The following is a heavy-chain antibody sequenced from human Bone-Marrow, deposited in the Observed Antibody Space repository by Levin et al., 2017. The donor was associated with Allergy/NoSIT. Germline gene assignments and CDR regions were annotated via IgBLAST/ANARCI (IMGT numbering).Heavy chain of an antibody. V-gene: IGHV4-39*01. J-gene: IGHJ4*02. Sequence: ASQTLSLTCTLSGGSISSSAYYWGWIRQPPGKGLEWIGIIYNSGNTYYNPSLKSRVTISVDTSKDQFSLKLSSVTAADTAVYYCARQLNWNYAYYLDYWGQGTLVTVSS. D-gene: IGHD1-7*01. CDR2: IYNSGNT. CDR3: ARQLNWNYAYYLDY. CDR1: GGSISSSAYY.